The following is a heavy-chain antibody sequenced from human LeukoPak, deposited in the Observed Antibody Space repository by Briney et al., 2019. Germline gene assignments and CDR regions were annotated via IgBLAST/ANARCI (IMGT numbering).Heavy chain of an antibody. V-gene: IGHV4-59*12. CDR1: GGSISSYY. D-gene: IGHD6-13*01. CDR3: ARVGFRRSSWYRGRLRYFDY. J-gene: IGHJ4*02. CDR2: IYYSGST. Sequence: PSETLSLTCTVSGGSISSYYWSWIRQPAGKGLEWSGYIYYSGSTNYNPSLKSRVTISVDTSKNQFSLKLSSVTAADTAVYYCARVGFRRSSWYRGRLRYFDYWGQGTLVTVSS.